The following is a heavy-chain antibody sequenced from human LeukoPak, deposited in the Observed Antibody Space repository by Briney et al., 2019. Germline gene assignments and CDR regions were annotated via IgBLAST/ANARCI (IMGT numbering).Heavy chain of an antibody. V-gene: IGHV1-24*01. Sequence: GASVKVSCKVSGYTLTELSMHWVRQAPGKGLEWMGGFDPEDGETIYAQKFQGRVTMTEDTATDTAYMELSSLRSEDTAVYYCATWRLEGLRYFDWALDYWGQGTLVTVSS. J-gene: IGHJ4*02. D-gene: IGHD3-9*01. CDR1: GYTLTELS. CDR3: ATWRLEGLRYFDWALDY. CDR2: FDPEDGET.